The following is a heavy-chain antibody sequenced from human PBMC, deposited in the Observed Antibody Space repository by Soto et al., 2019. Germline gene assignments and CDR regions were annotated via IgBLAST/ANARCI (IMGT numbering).Heavy chain of an antibody. D-gene: IGHD3-10*01. V-gene: IGHV4-31*03. CDR2: VYYSGST. CDR1: GGSISSGGYY. Sequence: QVQLQESGPGLVKPSQTLSLTCTVSGGSISSGGYYWSWIRQHPGKGLEWIGYVYYSGSTYYNPSLKNRVTISVDTSKNQSSLKLSSVTAADTAVYYCASRGPRADYYGSGVVNYWGQGTLVTVSS. CDR3: ASRGPRADYYGSGVVNY. J-gene: IGHJ4*02.